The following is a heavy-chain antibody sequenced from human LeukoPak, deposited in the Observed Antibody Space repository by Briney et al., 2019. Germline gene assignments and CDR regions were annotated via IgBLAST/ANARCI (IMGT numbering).Heavy chain of an antibody. D-gene: IGHD3-10*01. V-gene: IGHV4-59*08. J-gene: IGHJ5*02. CDR3: ARHPPMVRGVMSPFDP. CDR2: IYYSGST. CDR1: GGSISSYY. Sequence: PSQTLSLTCTVSGGSISSYYWSWIRQPPGKGLEWVGYIYYSGSTSYNPALKSRVTISVDTSKNQFSLKLSSVTAADTAVYYCARHPPMVRGVMSPFDPWGQGTLVTVSS.